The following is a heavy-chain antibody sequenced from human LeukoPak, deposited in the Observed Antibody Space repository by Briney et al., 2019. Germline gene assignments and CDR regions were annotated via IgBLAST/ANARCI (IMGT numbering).Heavy chain of an antibody. CDR1: GFTFSNYA. D-gene: IGHD1-26*01. CDR2: TSYDGSNK. V-gene: IGHV3-30-3*01. Sequence: PGRSLRLSCAASGFTFSNYAMHWVRQAPGKGLEWVAVTSYDGSNKDYADSVKGRFTISRDNSKNTLYLQMNSLRAEDTAVYYCARALSGSYCNAFDIWGQGTMVTVSS. CDR3: ARALSGSYCNAFDI. J-gene: IGHJ3*02.